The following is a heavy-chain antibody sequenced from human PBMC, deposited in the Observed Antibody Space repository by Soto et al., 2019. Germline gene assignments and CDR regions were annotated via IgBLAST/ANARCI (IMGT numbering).Heavy chain of an antibody. CDR1: GDRVSSNSAA. CDR3: ARGPWSIAVADYYYYGMDV. V-gene: IGHV6-1*01. D-gene: IGHD6-19*01. Sequence: SQTLSLTCVISGDRVSSNSAAWNWIRQSPSRGLESLGRTYYRSKWYNDYAVSVKSRITINPDTSKNQFSLQLNSVTPEDTAVYYCARGPWSIAVADYYYYGMDVWGQGTTVTVSS. CDR2: TYYRSKWYN. J-gene: IGHJ6*02.